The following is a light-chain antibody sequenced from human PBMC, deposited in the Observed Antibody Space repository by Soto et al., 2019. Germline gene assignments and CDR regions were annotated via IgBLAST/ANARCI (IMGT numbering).Light chain of an antibody. Sequence: TQSPATLSVSPGERATLSCRASQSVSSNLAWYQQHPGQAPRVLIHSASSRATGIPDRFTGSGSGTDFTLTITRLEPEDFGVYYCQQYSSLPRTFGQGTKVDIK. CDR2: SAS. CDR3: QQYSSLPRT. V-gene: IGKV3-20*01. CDR1: QSVSSN. J-gene: IGKJ1*01.